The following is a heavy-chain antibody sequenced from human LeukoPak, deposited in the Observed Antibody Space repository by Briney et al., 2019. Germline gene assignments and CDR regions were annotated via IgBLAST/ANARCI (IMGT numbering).Heavy chain of an antibody. J-gene: IGHJ1*01. D-gene: IGHD6-13*01. V-gene: IGHV1-8*01. CDR1: GYTFTSYD. Sequence: ASVKVSCKASGYTFTSYDINWVRQATGQGLEWMGWMNPNSGNTGYAQKVQGRGTMTRNTSISTAYMELSSLRSEDTAVHYCARGRYSSSWYQVLAEYFQHWGQGTLVTVSS. CDR3: ARGRYSSSWYQVLAEYFQH. CDR2: MNPNSGNT.